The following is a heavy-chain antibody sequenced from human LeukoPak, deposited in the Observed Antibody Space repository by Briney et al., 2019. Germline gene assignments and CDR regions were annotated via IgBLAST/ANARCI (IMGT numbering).Heavy chain of an antibody. Sequence: SETLSLTCTVSGYSISSGYYWGWIRQPPRKGLEWIGSIYHSGSTYYNPSLKSRVTISVDTSKNQFSLKLSSVTAADTAVYYCARFYYDSSGYYHDAFDIWGQGTMVTVSS. CDR3: ARFYYDSSGYYHDAFDI. CDR1: GYSISSGYY. J-gene: IGHJ3*02. D-gene: IGHD3-22*01. V-gene: IGHV4-38-2*02. CDR2: IYHSGST.